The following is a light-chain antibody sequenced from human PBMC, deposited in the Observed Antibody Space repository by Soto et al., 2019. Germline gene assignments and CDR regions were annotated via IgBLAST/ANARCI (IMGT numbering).Light chain of an antibody. CDR1: QNIDSD. Sequence: EIVLKQSPATLSLSPGYTATLSFRASQNIDSDLAWYQQKPGQAPRLLIYGASTRATGIPVRFSGSGSGTEFILTISSLQSEDFAVYYCQQYNNWPRTFGQGTKVDIK. V-gene: IGKV3-15*01. CDR3: QQYNNWPRT. CDR2: GAS. J-gene: IGKJ1*01.